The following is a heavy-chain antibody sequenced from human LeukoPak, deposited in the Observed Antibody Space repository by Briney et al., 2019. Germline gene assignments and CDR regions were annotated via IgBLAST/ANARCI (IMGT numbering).Heavy chain of an antibody. V-gene: IGHV4-34*01. CDR1: GGSFSGYY. CDR3: ARGAMADYYYGMDV. J-gene: IGHJ6*02. CDR2: INHSGST. Sequence: SETLSLTCAVYGGSFSGYYWSWIRQPPGKGLEWIGEINHSGSTNYNPSLKSRVTISVDTSKNQFSLKLSSMTAADTAVYYCARGAMADYYYGMDVWGQGTTVTVSS. D-gene: IGHD5-24*01.